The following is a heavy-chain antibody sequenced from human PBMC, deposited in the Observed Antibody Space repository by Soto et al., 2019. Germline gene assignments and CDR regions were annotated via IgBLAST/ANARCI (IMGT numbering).Heavy chain of an antibody. Sequence: SLRLSCAASGFTFSSYAMSWVRQAPGKGLEWVSAISGSGGSTYYADSVKGRFTISRDNSKNTLYLQMNSLRAEDTAVYYCATYLRNYYDSSGYYSVSAFDIWGQGTMVTVSS. J-gene: IGHJ3*02. V-gene: IGHV3-23*01. CDR1: GFTFSSYA. CDR3: ATYLRNYYDSSGYYSVSAFDI. D-gene: IGHD3-22*01. CDR2: ISGSGGST.